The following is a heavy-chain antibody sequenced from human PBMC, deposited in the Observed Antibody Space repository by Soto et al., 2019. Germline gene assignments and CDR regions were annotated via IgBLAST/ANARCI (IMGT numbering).Heavy chain of an antibody. J-gene: IGHJ6*02. Sequence: GRSLRLSCAAAGFSFNSYTINWVRQAPGKRLEWLSSISSSGYIFSTDSVRGRFTISRYNAKNSVYLQINSLRAEDTAVYFCARDCTGGSCYPGMDVWGQGTTVTASS. CDR1: GFSFNSYT. CDR3: ARDCTGGSCYPGMDV. D-gene: IGHD2-15*01. V-gene: IGHV3-21*01. CDR2: ISSSGYI.